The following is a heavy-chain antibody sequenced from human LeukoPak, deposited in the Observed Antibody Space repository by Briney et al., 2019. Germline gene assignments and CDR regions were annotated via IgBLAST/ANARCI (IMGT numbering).Heavy chain of an antibody. D-gene: IGHD6-19*01. CDR3: ARHNSGHYYFDY. V-gene: IGHV4-34*01. J-gene: IGHJ4*02. Sequence: SETLSLTCAVYGGSFSGYYWSWIRQPPGKGLEWIGEINHSGSTNYNPSLRSRVTISVDTSKNQFSLKLSSVTAADTAVYYCARHNSGHYYFDYWGQGTLVTVSS. CDR2: INHSGST. CDR1: GGSFSGYY.